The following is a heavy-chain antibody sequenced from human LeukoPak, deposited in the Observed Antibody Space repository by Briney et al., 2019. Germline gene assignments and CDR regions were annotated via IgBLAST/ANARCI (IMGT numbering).Heavy chain of an antibody. CDR3: AKDQYGSGSSLDY. Sequence: GGSLRLSCAASGFTFSSYAISWVRQAPEKGLELVSTITDSGVGTYYADSVKGRFTISRDNSKNTLYLQMNSLRAEDTAVYYCAKDQYGSGSSLDYWSQGTLVTVSS. CDR1: GFTFSSYA. CDR2: ITDSGVGT. D-gene: IGHD3-10*01. V-gene: IGHV3-23*01. J-gene: IGHJ4*02.